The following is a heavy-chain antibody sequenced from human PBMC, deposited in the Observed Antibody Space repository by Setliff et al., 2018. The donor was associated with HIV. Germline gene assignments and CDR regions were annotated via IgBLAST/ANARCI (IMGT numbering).Heavy chain of an antibody. J-gene: IGHJ4*02. D-gene: IGHD3-9*01. CDR2: IIPILGIA. Sequence: SVKVSCKASGGTFSSYTISWVRQAPGQGLEWMGRIIPILGIANYAQKFQGRVTITADKSTSTAYMELSSLRSDDTAVYYCARVSRGIFDSWPPCYWGQGTLVTVSS. CDR3: ARVSRGIFDSWPPCY. V-gene: IGHV1-69*02. CDR1: GGTFSSYT.